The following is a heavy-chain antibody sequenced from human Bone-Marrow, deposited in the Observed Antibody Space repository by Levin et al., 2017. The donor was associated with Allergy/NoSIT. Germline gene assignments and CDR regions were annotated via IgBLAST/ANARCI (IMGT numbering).Heavy chain of an antibody. CDR2: ISSSGST. CDR3: ARDDYSDFTGWV. Sequence: SQTLSLTCTVSGGSVSSDTYYWSWIRQPPGKGLEWIGYISSSGSTSYNPSLMSRVTISLHTSKNQFSLKLTSVTPADTAVYYCARDDYSDFTGWVWGQGSLVPVSS. CDR1: GGSVSSDTYY. D-gene: IGHD3-9*01. V-gene: IGHV4-61*01. J-gene: IGHJ4*02.